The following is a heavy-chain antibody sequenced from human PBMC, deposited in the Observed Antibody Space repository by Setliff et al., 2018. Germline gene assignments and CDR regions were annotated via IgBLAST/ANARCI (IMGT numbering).Heavy chain of an antibody. Sequence: TGGSLRLSCAASGFTFNTYAMSWVRQPPGKGLEWVSSISDTALGIYYADSVRGRFTISRDNSKKTLYLQMNSLRAEDTAVYHCVKDVVGYSSTWPKRDYFDYWGQGTLVTVSS. CDR2: ISDTALGI. J-gene: IGHJ4*02. V-gene: IGHV3-23*01. CDR3: VKDVVGYSSTWPKRDYFDY. CDR1: GFTFNTYA. D-gene: IGHD6-13*01.